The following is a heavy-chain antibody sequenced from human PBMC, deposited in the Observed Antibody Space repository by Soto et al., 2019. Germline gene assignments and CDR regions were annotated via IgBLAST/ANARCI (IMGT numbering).Heavy chain of an antibody. J-gene: IGHJ6*03. Sequence: SETPSLTCAVYGGSFSGYYWSWIRQPPGKGLEWIGEINHSGSTNYNPSLKSRVTISVDTSKNQFSLKLSSVTAADTAVYYCARGLFRQLPTTTAGSPRHHSPNSTEVPGTGTTVT. CDR1: GGSFSGYY. CDR2: INHSGST. CDR3: ARGLFRQLPTTTAGSPRHHSPNSTEV. D-gene: IGHD1-26*01. V-gene: IGHV4-34*01.